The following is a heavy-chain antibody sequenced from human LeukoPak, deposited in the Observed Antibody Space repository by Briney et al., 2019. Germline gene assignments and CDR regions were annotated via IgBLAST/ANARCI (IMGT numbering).Heavy chain of an antibody. V-gene: IGHV3-30*18. CDR3: AKAQDWGRKSYFDY. CDR2: ISYDGSNI. CDR1: GFTFSRYG. J-gene: IGHJ4*02. Sequence: PGTSLRLSCVASGFTFSRYGMHWVRQAPGKGLEWVAVISYDGSNINYADSVKGRFTTSRDNSQNTLYLQVNSLRAEDTAVYYCAKAQDWGRKSYFDYWGQGTLVTVSS. D-gene: IGHD3-16*01.